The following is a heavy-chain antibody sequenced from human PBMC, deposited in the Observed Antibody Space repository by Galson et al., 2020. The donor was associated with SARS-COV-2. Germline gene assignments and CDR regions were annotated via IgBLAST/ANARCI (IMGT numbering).Heavy chain of an antibody. D-gene: IGHD2-21*02. Sequence: TLSLTCTVSGGSISSGDYYWSWIRQPPGKGLEWIGYIYYSGSTYYNPSLKSRVTISVDTSKNQFSLKLSSVTAADTAVYYCARDQTKNAVVTGYYYYYGMDVSGQGTKVPV. J-gene: IGHJ6*02. CDR2: IYYSGST. CDR3: ARDQTKNAVVTGYYYYYGMDV. V-gene: IGHV4-30-4*01. CDR1: GGSISSGDYY.